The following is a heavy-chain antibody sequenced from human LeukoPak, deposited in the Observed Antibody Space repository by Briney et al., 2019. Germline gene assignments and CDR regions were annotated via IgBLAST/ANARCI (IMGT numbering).Heavy chain of an antibody. CDR2: MYSDGRT. D-gene: IGHD1-1*01. J-gene: IGHJ6*02. CDR1: GFSVSNNY. Sequence: GGSLRLSCAASGFSVSNNYISWVRQAPGKGLEWDSLMYSDGRTTYADSVRGRFTISRDNSKNTLSLQMNSLRADDTAVYYCARDGGSSTREPTGGYYYYGMDVWGQGTTVTVSS. V-gene: IGHV3-53*01. CDR3: ARDGGSSTREPTGGYYYYGMDV.